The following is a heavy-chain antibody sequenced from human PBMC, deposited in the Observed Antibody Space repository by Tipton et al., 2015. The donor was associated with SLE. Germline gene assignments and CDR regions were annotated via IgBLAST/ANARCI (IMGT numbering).Heavy chain of an antibody. V-gene: IGHV1-18*01. CDR2: ISGYNGNT. CDR3: ARLGDWDFYYYMDV. D-gene: IGHD3-16*01. Sequence: QLVQSGAEVKKPGASVKVSCKASGYTFTSYCITWVRQAPGQGLEWMGWISGYNGNTNYAQKLQGRVTITTDTSTSTAYMELRSLRSDDTAVYYCARLGDWDFYYYMDVWGKGTTVTVSS. J-gene: IGHJ6*03. CDR1: GYTFTSYC.